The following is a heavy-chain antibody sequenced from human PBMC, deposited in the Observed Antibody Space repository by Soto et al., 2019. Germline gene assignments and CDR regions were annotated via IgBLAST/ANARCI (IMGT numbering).Heavy chain of an antibody. CDR2: ISNTSRTR. Sequence: EVQLVESGGGLIRPGGSLRLSCAACGFTFDSYSMNWVRQAPGKGLEWVAYISNTSRTRYYADSVKGRITISRDNAKNSLYLQLNSLREEDTALYYCARDSSAAARRGGMDVWGQGIRVTVSS. CDR3: ARDSSAAARRGGMDV. D-gene: IGHD3-22*01. CDR1: GFTFDSYS. V-gene: IGHV3-48*02. J-gene: IGHJ6*02.